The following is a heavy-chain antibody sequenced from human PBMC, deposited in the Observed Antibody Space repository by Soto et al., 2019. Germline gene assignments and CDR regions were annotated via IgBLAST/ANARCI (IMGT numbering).Heavy chain of an antibody. CDR3: ARAYCSGGSCHSDFDY. V-gene: IGHV1-69*02. D-gene: IGHD2-15*01. J-gene: IGHJ4*02. CDR2: IIPILGIA. CDR1: GGTFSSYT. Sequence: QVQLVQSGAEVKKPGSSVKVSCKASGGTFSSYTISWVRQAPGQGLEWMGRIIPILGIANYAQKFQGRVTITXXKXPXKGDMELSSMRSEDTPVYYCARAYCSGGSCHSDFDYWGQGTLVTVSS.